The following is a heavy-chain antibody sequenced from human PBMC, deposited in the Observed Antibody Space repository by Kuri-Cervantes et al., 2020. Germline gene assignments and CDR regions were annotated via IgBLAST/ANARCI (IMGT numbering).Heavy chain of an antibody. CDR1: GFTFSSYS. D-gene: IGHD5-12*01. J-gene: IGHJ3*02. V-gene: IGHV3-21*01. CDR3: ARDLSGYDERAVADAFDI. Sequence: GGSLRLSCAASGFTFSSYSMNWVRQAPGKGLEWVSSISSSSSYIYYADSVKGRFTISRDNAKNSLYLQMNSLRAEDTAVYYCARDLSGYDERAVADAFDIWGQGTMVTVSS. CDR2: ISSSSSYI.